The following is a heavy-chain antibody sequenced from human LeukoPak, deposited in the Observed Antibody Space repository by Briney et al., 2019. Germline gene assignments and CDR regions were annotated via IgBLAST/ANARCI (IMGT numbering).Heavy chain of an antibody. V-gene: IGHV1-8*01. J-gene: IGHJ6*02. CDR2: MNPNSGNT. CDR3: AKNLGLYYYYGMDV. Sequence: ASVKVSCKASGYTFTSYDINWVRQATGQGLEWMGWMNPNSGNTGYAQKFQGRVTMTRNTSISTAYMELSSLRSEDTAVYYCAKNLGLYYYYGMDVWGQGTTVTVSS. CDR1: GYTFTSYD. D-gene: IGHD1-26*01.